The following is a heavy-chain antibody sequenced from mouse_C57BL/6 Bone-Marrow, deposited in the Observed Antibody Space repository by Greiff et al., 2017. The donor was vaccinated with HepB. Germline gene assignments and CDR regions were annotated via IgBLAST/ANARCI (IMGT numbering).Heavy chain of an antibody. CDR3: ARGYDYDYYAMDY. CDR2: IYPGDGDT. D-gene: IGHD2-4*01. CDR1: GYAFSSSW. Sequence: VKLQESGPELVKPGASVKISCKASGYAFSSSWMNWVKQRPGKGLEWIGRIYPGDGDTNYNGKFKGKATLTADKSSSTAYMQLSSLTSEDSAVYFCARGYDYDYYAMDYWGQGTSVTVSS. J-gene: IGHJ4*01. V-gene: IGHV1-82*01.